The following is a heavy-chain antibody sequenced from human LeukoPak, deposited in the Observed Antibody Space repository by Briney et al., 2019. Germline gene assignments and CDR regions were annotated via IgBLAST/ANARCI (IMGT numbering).Heavy chain of an antibody. D-gene: IGHD3-10*01. J-gene: IGHJ4*02. CDR2: ISYDGSNK. Sequence: GGSLRLSCAASGFTFSSYAMHWVRQAPGKGLEWVAVISYDGSNKYYADSVKGRFTISRDNSKNTLYLQMGSLRAEDMAVYYCARKARGAQYYFDYWGQGTLVTVSS. CDR3: ARKARGAQYYFDY. V-gene: IGHV3-30*14. CDR1: GFTFSSYA.